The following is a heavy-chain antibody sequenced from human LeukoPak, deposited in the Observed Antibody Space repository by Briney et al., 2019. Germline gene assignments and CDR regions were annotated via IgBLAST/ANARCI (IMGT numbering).Heavy chain of an antibody. J-gene: IGHJ5*01. CDR2: IYYSGRT. V-gene: IGHV4-31*03. CDR1: GGSISSGGYY. D-gene: IGHD3-10*01. Sequence: SETLSLTCTVSGGSISSGGYYWTWIRQHPGKGLEWIGYIYYSGRTHYNPSLKSRASISVDTSKNHFSLKLSSVTAADTAIYYCARDFMGLHWFDSWGQGSLVTVSS. CDR3: ARDFMGLHWFDS.